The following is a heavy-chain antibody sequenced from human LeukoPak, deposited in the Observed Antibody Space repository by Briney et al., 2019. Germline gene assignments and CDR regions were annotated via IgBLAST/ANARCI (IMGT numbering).Heavy chain of an antibody. V-gene: IGHV4-59*01. D-gene: IGHD5-18*01. J-gene: IGHJ4*02. Sequence: PSETLSLTCTVSGGSISSYYWSWIRQPPGKGLEWIGYIYYSGSTNYNPSLKSRVTISVDTSKNQFSLKLSSVTAADTAVYYCARAPPVGYSYGYGAVDYWGQGTLVTVSS. CDR3: ARAPPVGYSYGYGAVDY. CDR1: GGSISSYY. CDR2: IYYSGST.